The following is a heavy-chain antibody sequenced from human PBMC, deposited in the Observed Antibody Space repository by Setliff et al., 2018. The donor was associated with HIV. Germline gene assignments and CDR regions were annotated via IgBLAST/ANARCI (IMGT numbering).Heavy chain of an antibody. V-gene: IGHV4-59*11. J-gene: IGHJ6*03. CDR2: IMYNEGN. CDR3: ARVGHTRGYSGYDVYYYYMDV. Sequence: PSETLSLTCSVSGGSISSHYWGWIRQPPGRGLEWIGYIMYNEGNNFNPSLKSRVTISVDTPKNELSLRLSSVTAADSAVYYCARVGHTRGYSGYDVYYYYMDVWGEGTTVTVSS. CDR1: GGSISSHY. D-gene: IGHD5-12*01.